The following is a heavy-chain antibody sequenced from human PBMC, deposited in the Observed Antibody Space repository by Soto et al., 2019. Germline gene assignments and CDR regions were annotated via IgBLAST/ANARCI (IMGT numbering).Heavy chain of an antibody. CDR3: ARTYYDYVWASYRHYWYFDL. Sequence: GSLRLSCAASGFTFSSYSMNWVRQAPGKGLEWVSSISSSSSYIYYADSVKGRFTISRDNAKNSLYLQMNSLRAEDTAVYYCARTYYDYVWASYRHYWYFDLWGRGTLVTVSS. CDR1: GFTFSSYS. V-gene: IGHV3-21*01. D-gene: IGHD3-16*02. J-gene: IGHJ2*01. CDR2: ISSSSSYI.